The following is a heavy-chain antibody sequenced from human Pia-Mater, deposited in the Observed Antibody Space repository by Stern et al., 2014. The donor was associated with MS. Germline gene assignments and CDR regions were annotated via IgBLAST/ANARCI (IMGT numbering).Heavy chain of an antibody. V-gene: IGHV3-74*01. Sequence: EVQLVESGGGFAQPGGSLRLSCAASGFTFSRYWMHWVRQAPGKGLAWVSRINTDGSSTTYADSVKGRFTISRDNAKNALYLQVNSLRAEDTAVYYCAREGQDREAYCRGGDCSHNYYGMDVWGQGTTVTVSS. CDR3: AREGQDREAYCRGGDCSHNYYGMDV. D-gene: IGHD2-15*01. CDR2: INTDGSST. CDR1: GFTFSRYW. J-gene: IGHJ6*02.